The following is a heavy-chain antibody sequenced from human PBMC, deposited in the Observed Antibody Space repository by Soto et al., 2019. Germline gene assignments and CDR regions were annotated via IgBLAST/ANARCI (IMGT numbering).Heavy chain of an antibody. V-gene: IGHV3-33*01. CDR2: IWYDGSNK. CDR1: GFTFSSYG. Sequence: GGSLRLSCAASGFTFSSYGMHWVRQAPGNGLEWVAVIWYDGSNKYYADSVKGRFTISRDNSKNTLYLQMNSLRAEDTAVYYCARERSSSPSYYYYGMDVWGQGTTVTVSS. J-gene: IGHJ6*02. D-gene: IGHD6-6*01. CDR3: ARERSSSPSYYYYGMDV.